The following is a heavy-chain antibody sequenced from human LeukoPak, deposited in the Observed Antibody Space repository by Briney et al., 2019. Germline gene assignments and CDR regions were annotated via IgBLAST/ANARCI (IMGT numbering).Heavy chain of an antibody. V-gene: IGHV5-51*01. Sequence: GESLKISCEGFGYSFTHYWIGWARQMPGKGPEWMGIIYPGDSDTRYSPSFQGQVTISADKSISTAYLQWSSLKASDTAMYHCARGPTPNWFDPWGQGTLVTVSS. J-gene: IGHJ5*02. CDR1: GYSFTHYW. CDR2: IYPGDSDT. CDR3: ARGPTPNWFDP.